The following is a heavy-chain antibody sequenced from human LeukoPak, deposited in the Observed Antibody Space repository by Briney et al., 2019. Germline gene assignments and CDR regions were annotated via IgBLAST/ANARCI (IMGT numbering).Heavy chain of an antibody. V-gene: IGHV3-20*04. CDR1: GFTFDDYG. CDR2: INWNGGST. D-gene: IGHD1-26*01. CDR3: ARVEGWELLLHLFDY. Sequence: GGSLRLSCAASGFTFDDYGMSWVRQAPGKGLEWVSGINWNGGSTGYADSVKGRFTISRDNAKNSLYLQMYSLRAEDTALYYCARVEGWELLLHLFDYWGQGTLVTVSS. J-gene: IGHJ4*02.